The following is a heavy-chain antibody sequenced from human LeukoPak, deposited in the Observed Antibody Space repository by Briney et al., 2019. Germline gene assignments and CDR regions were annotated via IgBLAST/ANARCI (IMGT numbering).Heavy chain of an antibody. D-gene: IGHD6-19*01. CDR2: ISYSGST. CDR1: GGSISSYY. J-gene: IGHJ4*02. V-gene: IGHV4-59*08. Sequence: SETLSLTCTVSGGSISSYYWSWLRQTPGKGLEWIGYISYSGSTNYNPSLKSRVTISVDTSKNQFSLKLSSVTAADTAVYYCARVSSGWYLYYFDYWGQGTLVTVSS. CDR3: ARVSSGWYLYYFDY.